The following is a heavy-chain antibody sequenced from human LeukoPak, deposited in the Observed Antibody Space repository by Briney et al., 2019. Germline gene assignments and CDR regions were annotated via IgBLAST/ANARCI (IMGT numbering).Heavy chain of an antibody. V-gene: IGHV3-30-3*01. J-gene: IGHJ4*02. D-gene: IGHD1-26*01. CDR1: GFTFSSYA. CDR3: TREVSGSLYFNY. CDR2: ISYDGSNK. Sequence: PGGSLRLSCAASGFTFSSYAMHWVRQAPGKGLEWVAVISYDGSNKYYADSVEGRFTISRDNAKNTLYLQMNSLRAEDTAVYYCTREVSGSLYFNYWGQGSLVTVSS.